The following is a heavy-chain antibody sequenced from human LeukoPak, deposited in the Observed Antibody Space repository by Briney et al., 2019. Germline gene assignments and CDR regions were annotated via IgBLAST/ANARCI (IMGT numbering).Heavy chain of an antibody. D-gene: IGHD5-12*01. Sequence: EASETLSLTCTVSGGSISSSSYYWGWIRQPPGKGLEWIGYIYYSGSTNYNPSLKSRVTISVDTSKNQFSLKLSSVTAADTAVYYCARTHAKFYSGYDWSFDYWGQGTLVTVSS. CDR2: IYYSGST. CDR3: ARTHAKFYSGYDWSFDY. V-gene: IGHV4-61*05. J-gene: IGHJ4*02. CDR1: GGSISSSSYY.